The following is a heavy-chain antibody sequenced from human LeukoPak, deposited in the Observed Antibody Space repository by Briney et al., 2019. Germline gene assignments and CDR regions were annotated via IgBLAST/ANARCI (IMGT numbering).Heavy chain of an antibody. CDR1: GGSISSGDYY. D-gene: IGHD2-2*01. V-gene: IGHV4-30-4*08. J-gene: IGHJ5*02. Sequence: PSETLSLTCTVSGGSISSGDYYWSWIRQPPRKGLECIGYIYYSGSTYYNPSLKSRVTISVDTSKNQFSLKLSSVTAADTAVYYCARGGGGVVVVPAAVWFDPWGQGTLVTVSS. CDR3: ARGGGGVVVVPAAVWFDP. CDR2: IYYSGST.